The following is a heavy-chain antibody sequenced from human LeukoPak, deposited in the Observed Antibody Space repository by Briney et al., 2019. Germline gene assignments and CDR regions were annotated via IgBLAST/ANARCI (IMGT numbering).Heavy chain of an antibody. CDR1: GGSISSYY. V-gene: IGHV4-34*01. Sequence: SETLSLTCTVSGGSISSYYWSWIRQPPGKGLEWIGEINHSGSTNYNPSLKSRVTISVDTSKNQFSLKLSSVTAADTAVYYCARGSSGLFDYWGQGTLVTVSS. J-gene: IGHJ4*02. CDR2: INHSGST. D-gene: IGHD6-19*01. CDR3: ARGSSGLFDY.